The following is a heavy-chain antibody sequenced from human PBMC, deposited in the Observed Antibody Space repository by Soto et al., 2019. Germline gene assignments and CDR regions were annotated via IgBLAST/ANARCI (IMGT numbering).Heavy chain of an antibody. V-gene: IGHV4-31*03. Sequence: PSETLSLTCTVSGGSISSGGYYWSWIRQHPGKGLEWIGYIYYSGSTYYNPSLKSRVTISVDTSKNQFSLKLSSVTAADTAVYYCARLPTVKQRRGGDWFDPWGQGTLVTVSS. D-gene: IGHD4-17*01. CDR1: GGSISSGGYY. CDR2: IYYSGST. CDR3: ARLPTVKQRRGGDWFDP. J-gene: IGHJ5*02.